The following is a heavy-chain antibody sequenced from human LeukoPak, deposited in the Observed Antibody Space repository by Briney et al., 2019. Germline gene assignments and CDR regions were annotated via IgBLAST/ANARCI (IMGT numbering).Heavy chain of an antibody. D-gene: IGHD5-24*01. Sequence: ASVKVSCKASGYTFTSYDINWVRQATGQGLEWMGWMNPNSGNTGYAQKFQGRVTMTRNTSISTAYMELSSLRSEDTAVYYCARDQSRDGYNLDAFDIWGRGTMVTVSS. J-gene: IGHJ3*02. V-gene: IGHV1-8*01. CDR2: MNPNSGNT. CDR3: ARDQSRDGYNLDAFDI. CDR1: GYTFTSYD.